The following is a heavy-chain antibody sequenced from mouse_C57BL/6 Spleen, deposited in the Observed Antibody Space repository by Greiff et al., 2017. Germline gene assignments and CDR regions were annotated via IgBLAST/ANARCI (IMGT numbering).Heavy chain of an antibody. Sequence: QVQLQQSGAELVRPGASVTLSCKASGYTFTDYEMHWVKQTPVHGLEWIGAIDPETGGTAYNQKFKGKAILTADKSSSTAYMELRSLTSEDSAVYYCMGSSYGSWYFDVWGTGTTVTVSS. CDR1: GYTFTDYE. J-gene: IGHJ1*03. D-gene: IGHD1-1*01. V-gene: IGHV1-15*01. CDR3: MGSSYGSWYFDV. CDR2: IDPETGGT.